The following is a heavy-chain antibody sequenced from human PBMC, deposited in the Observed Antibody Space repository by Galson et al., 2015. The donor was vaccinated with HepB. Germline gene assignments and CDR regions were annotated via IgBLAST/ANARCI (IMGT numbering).Heavy chain of an antibody. V-gene: IGHV3-33*08. J-gene: IGHJ4*02. CDR1: GFTFSSYG. CDR2: IFFDGTNK. CDR3: ARDSLGHRGFSWVFDH. Sequence: SLRLSCAASGFTFSSYGMHWVRQPPGKGLEWVAAIFFDGTNKYYADSVKGRFIISRDNSKNTFYVQADSLRAEDTAVYYCARDSLGHRGFSWVFDHWGPGTLLTVSS. D-gene: IGHD2/OR15-2a*01.